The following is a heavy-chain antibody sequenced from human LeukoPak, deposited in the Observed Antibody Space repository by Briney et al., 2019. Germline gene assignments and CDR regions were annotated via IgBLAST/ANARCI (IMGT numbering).Heavy chain of an antibody. CDR3: ASGGLTGTTGDY. V-gene: IGHV3-74*01. D-gene: IGHD1-7*01. Sequence: GGSLRLSCAASGFTFSSYWMHWVRQAPGKGLVWVSRINSDGSSTSYADSVKGRFTISRDNSKNTLYLQMNSLRAEDTAVYYCASGGLTGTTGDYWGQGTLVTVSS. CDR1: GFTFSSYW. J-gene: IGHJ4*02. CDR2: INSDGSST.